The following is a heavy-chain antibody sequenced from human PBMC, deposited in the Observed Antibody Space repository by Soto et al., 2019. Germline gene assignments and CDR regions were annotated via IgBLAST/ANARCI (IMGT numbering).Heavy chain of an antibody. J-gene: IGHJ4*02. Sequence: LRLSCVGSVFPFGANAMSWVRQAPGKVLEWVSGLSNTGRRTSYADSVKGRFNISRDNSENTVYLQMNSLRVEDTAVYYCATEMGATQGPFDNWGQGTLVTVSS. CDR2: LSNTGRRT. V-gene: IGHV3-23*01. CDR1: VFPFGANA. D-gene: IGHD1-26*01. CDR3: ATEMGATQGPFDN.